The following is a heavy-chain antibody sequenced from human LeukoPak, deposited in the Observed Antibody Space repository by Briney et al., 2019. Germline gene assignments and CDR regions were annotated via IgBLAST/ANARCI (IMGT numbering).Heavy chain of an antibody. J-gene: IGHJ4*02. CDR1: GDSISSGDYY. V-gene: IGHV4-61*02. CDR3: ARDRGGTWLQPRYYFDY. CDR2: ISSSGST. D-gene: IGHD5-24*01. Sequence: SETLSLTCTVSGDSISSGDYYWSWIRQPAGKGLEWIGRISSSGSTNYNPSLKSRVTISVDTSKNQFSLRLSSVTAADTAVYYCARDRGGTWLQPRYYFDYWGQGTLVKVSS.